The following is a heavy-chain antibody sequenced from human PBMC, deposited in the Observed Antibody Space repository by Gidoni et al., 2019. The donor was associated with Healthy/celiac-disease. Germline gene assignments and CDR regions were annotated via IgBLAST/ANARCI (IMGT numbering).Heavy chain of an antibody. CDR2: IYYSGST. CDR3: ARLVRTIFGVVISYFDY. J-gene: IGHJ4*02. Sequence: QLQLQESGPGLVKPSETLSLTCTVSGGSISSSSYYWGWIRQPPGKGLEWIGSIYYSGSTYYNPPLKSRVTISVDTSKNQFSLKLSSVTAADTAVYYCARLVRTIFGVVISYFDYWGQGTLVTVSS. CDR1: GGSISSSSYY. D-gene: IGHD3-3*01. V-gene: IGHV4-39*01.